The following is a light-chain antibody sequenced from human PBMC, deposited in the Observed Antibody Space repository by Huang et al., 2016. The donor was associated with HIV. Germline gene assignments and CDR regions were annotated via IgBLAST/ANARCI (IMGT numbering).Light chain of an antibody. CDR2: ATS. CDR3: QQSYSTLWT. V-gene: IGKV1-39*01. J-gene: IGKJ1*01. CDR1: QSISSS. Sequence: DIQMTQSPSSLSASVGDRVTITCRASQSISSSLNWYQQKPGTAPKILIYATSSLQSGVPSRFSGSGSGTDFTLTISSLQPEDFATYFCQQSYSTLWTFGQGTKVEIK.